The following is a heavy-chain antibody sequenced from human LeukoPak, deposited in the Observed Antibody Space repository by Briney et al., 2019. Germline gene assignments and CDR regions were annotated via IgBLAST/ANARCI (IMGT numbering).Heavy chain of an antibody. V-gene: IGHV3-53*01. CDR1: GFTVSSNY. D-gene: IGHD2-21*01. Sequence: PGGSPRLSCAASGFTVSSNYMSWVRQAPGKVLEWVSVIYSGGSTYYADSVKGRFTISRDNSKNTLYLQMNSLRAEDTAVYYCARAVPPVMTFDYWGQGTLVTVSS. CDR3: ARAVPPVMTFDY. CDR2: IYSGGST. J-gene: IGHJ4*02.